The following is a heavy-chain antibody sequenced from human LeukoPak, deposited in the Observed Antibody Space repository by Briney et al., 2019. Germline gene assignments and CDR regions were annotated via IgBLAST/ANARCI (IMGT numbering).Heavy chain of an antibody. CDR3: VGLFDI. J-gene: IGHJ3*02. CDR2: ISYDGSNK. Sequence: AGGSLRLSCAASGFTFSSYWMHRVRQAPGKGLECVAGISYDGSNKYYADSVKGRFTISRDNSKNTLYLQMNSLRAEDTAVYYCVGLFDIWGQGTMVTVSS. V-gene: IGHV3-30*03. CDR1: GFTFSSYW.